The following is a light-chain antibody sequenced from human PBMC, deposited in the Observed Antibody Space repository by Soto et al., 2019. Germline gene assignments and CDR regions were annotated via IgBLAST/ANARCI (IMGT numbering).Light chain of an antibody. V-gene: IGLV1-40*01. J-gene: IGLJ1*01. Sequence: QSVLTQPPSVSGAPGQRVTISCIGATSDVHWYQHLPGTAPKLLIYGNNNRPSGVPDRFSGSKSGTSASLAITGLQAEDEADYYCQSVDSSLSALYVFGTGTKVTVL. CDR3: QSVDSSLSALYV. CDR1: GATSD. CDR2: GNN.